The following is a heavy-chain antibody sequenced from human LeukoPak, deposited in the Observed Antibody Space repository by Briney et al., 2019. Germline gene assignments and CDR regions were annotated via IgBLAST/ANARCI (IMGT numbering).Heavy chain of an antibody. CDR3: ARGAPNVGVDY. CDR1: GGSISSYY. V-gene: IGHV4-59*12. D-gene: IGHD1-26*01. CDR2: IYYSGST. J-gene: IGHJ4*02. Sequence: SETLSLTCTVSGGSISSYYWSWIRQPPGKGLEWIGYIYYSGSTNYNPSLKSRVTISVDTSKNQFSLKLSSVTAADTAVYYCARGAPNVGVDYWGQGTLVTVSS.